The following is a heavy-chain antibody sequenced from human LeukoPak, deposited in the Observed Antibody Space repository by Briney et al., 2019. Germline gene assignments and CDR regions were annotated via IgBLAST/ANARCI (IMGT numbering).Heavy chain of an antibody. D-gene: IGHD4-23*01. Sequence: GRSLRLSCAASRFTFSSYAMHWVRQAPGKGLEWVAVISYDGSNKYYADSVKGRFTISRDISKNTLYLQMNSLRAEDTAVYYCARDRGGIYYYYYYGMDVWGQGTTVTVSS. V-gene: IGHV3-30*04. CDR2: ISYDGSNK. CDR3: ARDRGGIYYYYYYGMDV. J-gene: IGHJ6*02. CDR1: RFTFSSYA.